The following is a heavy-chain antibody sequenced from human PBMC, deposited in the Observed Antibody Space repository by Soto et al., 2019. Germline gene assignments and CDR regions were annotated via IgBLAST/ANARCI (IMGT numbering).Heavy chain of an antibody. D-gene: IGHD6-13*01. CDR2: TYYSAGT. CDR1: GGSVSSSSYY. CDR3: ATHASRGYSSSWYFED. J-gene: IGHJ4*02. Sequence: QLQLQESGPGLVKPSETLSLTCNVSGGSVSSSSYYWGWIRQAPGKGLEWIVSTYYSAGTYYNPSLKSRVTTSMDASKNQFSLTVTSVTAADTAIYYCATHASRGYSSSWYFEDWGQGTPVTVSS. V-gene: IGHV4-39*01.